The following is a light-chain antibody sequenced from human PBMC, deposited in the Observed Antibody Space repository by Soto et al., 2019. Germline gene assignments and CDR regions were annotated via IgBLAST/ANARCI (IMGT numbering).Light chain of an antibody. CDR1: QTLLHSNGKSY. V-gene: IGKV2D-29*01. CDR3: LQSLHFPLT. Sequence: EIVMTQTPLSLSVTPGQSASISCRSSQTLLHSNGKSYLYWYLQKGGQAPQILIYEVSKRFPGVPDRFSGSGAGTDFTLKISRVEAEDVGGYYCLQSLHFPLTFGGGTKVEIK. J-gene: IGKJ4*01. CDR2: EVS.